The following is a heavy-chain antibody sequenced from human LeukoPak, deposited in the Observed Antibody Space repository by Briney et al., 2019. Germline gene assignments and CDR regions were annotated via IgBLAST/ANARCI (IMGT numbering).Heavy chain of an antibody. CDR2: INPSGGST. Sequence: ASVKVSCKASGYTFSNYYVHWVRQAPGQGLEWMGVINPSGGSTNYAQKFQGRVTMTRDTSTSTVYMEMSSLRSEDTAVCYCARDSTVTTFRGCVDPWGQGTLVTVSS. V-gene: IGHV1-46*01. CDR3: ARDSTVTTFRGCVDP. CDR1: GYTFSNYY. D-gene: IGHD4-17*01. J-gene: IGHJ5*02.